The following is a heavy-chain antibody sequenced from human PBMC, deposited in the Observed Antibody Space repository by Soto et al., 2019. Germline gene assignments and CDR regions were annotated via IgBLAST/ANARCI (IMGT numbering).Heavy chain of an antibody. CDR3: AKENWAVAGTYFDY. D-gene: IGHD6-13*01. V-gene: IGHV3-9*01. Sequence: EVQLVESGGGLVQPGRSLRLSCAASGFTFDDYAMHWVRQAPGKGLEWVSGISWNSGSIGYADSVKGRFTISRDNAKNSLYLQMNSLRAEDTALYYCAKENWAVAGTYFDYWGQGTLVTVSS. CDR2: ISWNSGSI. J-gene: IGHJ4*02. CDR1: GFTFDDYA.